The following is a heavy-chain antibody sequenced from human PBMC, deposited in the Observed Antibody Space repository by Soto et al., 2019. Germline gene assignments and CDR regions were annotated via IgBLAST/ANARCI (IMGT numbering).Heavy chain of an antibody. J-gene: IGHJ4*02. Sequence: QVQMQESGPGLVKPSQTLSLTCSVSGASIRSGGYYWSWLRQSPGKGLEWIGHLYYTGSTFYSPSLTSRLTISLDTSKNQFSLDLRSVTAADTAMYYCARIEMASIKWGRGTLVTVAS. CDR2: LYYTGST. CDR3: ARIEMASIK. V-gene: IGHV4-31*03. CDR1: GASIRSGGYY.